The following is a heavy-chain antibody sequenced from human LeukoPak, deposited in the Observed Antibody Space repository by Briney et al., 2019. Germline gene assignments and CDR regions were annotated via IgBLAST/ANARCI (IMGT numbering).Heavy chain of an antibody. CDR3: STRGG. CDR2: INHSGST. Sequence: SETLSLTCAVYGGSFSGYYWSWIRQPPGKGLEWIGEINHSGSTNYNPSLKSRVTISANTSKGQFSLKLTSVTAADTAVYYCSTRGGWGQGTLVTVSS. D-gene: IGHD3-16*01. V-gene: IGHV4-34*01. J-gene: IGHJ4*02. CDR1: GGSFSGYY.